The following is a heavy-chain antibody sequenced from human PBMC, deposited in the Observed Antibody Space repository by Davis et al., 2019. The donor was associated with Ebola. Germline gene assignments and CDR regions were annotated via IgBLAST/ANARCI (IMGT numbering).Heavy chain of an antibody. J-gene: IGHJ6*03. CDR3: ARVMSGSSASYYSYYMDV. CDR1: GVTFSSYS. CDR2: ISSSSSTI. D-gene: IGHD2-8*01. V-gene: IGHV3-48*02. Sequence: PGGSLRLSCAASGVTFSSYSMNWVRQAPGKGLEWVSYISSSSSTIYYADSVKGRFTISRDNAKNSLHLQMNSLRDEDTAVYYCARVMSGSSASYYSYYMDVWGKGTTVTVSS.